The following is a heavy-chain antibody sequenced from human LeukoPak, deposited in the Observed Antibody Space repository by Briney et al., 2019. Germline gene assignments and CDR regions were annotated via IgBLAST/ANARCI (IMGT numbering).Heavy chain of an antibody. D-gene: IGHD6-6*01. CDR3: ARHFAYSSSSYFDY. CDR1: GGSVSNYY. Sequence: PSETLSLTCSVSGGSVSNYYWSWIRQPPGRGLEWIGYVYYTGSTNYNPSLKSRVTMFEDKSKNQFSLRLYSVTVADTAVYYCARHFAYSSSSYFDYWGQGSLVTVSS. V-gene: IGHV4-59*08. J-gene: IGHJ4*02. CDR2: VYYTGST.